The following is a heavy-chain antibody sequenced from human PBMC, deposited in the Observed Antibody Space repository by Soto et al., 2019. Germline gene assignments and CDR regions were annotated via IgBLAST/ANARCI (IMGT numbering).Heavy chain of an antibody. CDR2: IYSGGST. J-gene: IGHJ4*02. D-gene: IGHD3-10*01. CDR3: ATGFGDSFDY. V-gene: IGHV3-66*01. Sequence: GGSLRLSCAASGFTVSSNYMSWVRQAPGKGLEWVSAIYSGGSTHYADSVKGRFTISRDKSKNTLYLQMNNLRAEDTAVYYCATGFGDSFDYWGQGTLVTVSS. CDR1: GFTVSSNY.